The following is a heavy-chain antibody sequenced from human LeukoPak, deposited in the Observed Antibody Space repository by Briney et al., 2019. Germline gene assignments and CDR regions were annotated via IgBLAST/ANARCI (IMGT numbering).Heavy chain of an antibody. J-gene: IGHJ3*02. CDR3: AKDERGTVMSAFDI. V-gene: IGHV3-9*01. CDR1: GLTFDDYA. CDR2: ISWNSGSI. D-gene: IGHD1-1*01. Sequence: GGSLRLSCAASGLTFDDYAMHWVRQAPGKGLEWVSGISWNSGSIGYADSVKGRFTISRDNAKNSLYLQMNSLRAEDTALYYCAKDERGTVMSAFDIWGQGTMVTVSS.